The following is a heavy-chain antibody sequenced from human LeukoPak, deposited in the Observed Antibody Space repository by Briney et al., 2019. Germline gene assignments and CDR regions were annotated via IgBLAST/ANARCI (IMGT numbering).Heavy chain of an antibody. V-gene: IGHV7-4-1*02. D-gene: IGHD3-16*01. CDR2: INMYTANP. CDR3: ARHDNDDDFDY. J-gene: IGHJ4*02. Sequence: ASVKVSCKASGYTFTRYAINWLRQAPGQGLEWMGWINMYTANPAYAQGFTERFVFSLDTSVPTAYLQISNLKTEDTAVYYCARHDNDDDFDYWGQGTLVTVSS. CDR1: GYTFTRYA.